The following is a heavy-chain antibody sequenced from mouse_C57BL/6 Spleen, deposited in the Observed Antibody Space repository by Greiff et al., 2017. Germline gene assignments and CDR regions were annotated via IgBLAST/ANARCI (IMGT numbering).Heavy chain of an antibody. D-gene: IGHD2-4*01. CDR3: AREGDYASPFDY. Sequence: VQLQQSGAELVRPGTSVKVSCKASGYAFTNYLIEWVKQRPGQGLEWIGVINPGSGGTNYNEKFKGKATLTADKSSSTAYMQLSSLTSEDSAVYFWAREGDYASPFDYGGQGTTLTVSS. J-gene: IGHJ2*01. V-gene: IGHV1-54*01. CDR1: GYAFTNYL. CDR2: INPGSGGT.